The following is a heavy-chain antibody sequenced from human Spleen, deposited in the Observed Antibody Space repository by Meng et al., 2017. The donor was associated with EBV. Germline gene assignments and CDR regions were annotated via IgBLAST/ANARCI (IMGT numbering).Heavy chain of an antibody. CDR2: IYWDDDK. Sequence: QITLKASGPTPSKPTTIISMACTCSGFSLSTFGVAVGWIRQPPGKALEWLALIYWDDDKRCRPSLKSRLTITKDTSKNQVVLTMTIMDPVDTATYYCAHATAVAHFDYWGQGTLVTVSS. V-gene: IGHV2-5*02. CDR1: GFSLSTFGVA. D-gene: IGHD4-11*01. CDR3: AHATAVAHFDY. J-gene: IGHJ4*02.